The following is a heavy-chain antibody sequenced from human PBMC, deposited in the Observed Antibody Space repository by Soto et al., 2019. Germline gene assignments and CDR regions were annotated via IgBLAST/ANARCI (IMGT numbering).Heavy chain of an antibody. D-gene: IGHD5-12*01. J-gene: IGHJ4*02. V-gene: IGHV1-3*01. CDR1: GYTFTSYA. CDR3: ARGLPIDY. CDR2: INAGNGNT. Sequence: ASVKVSCKASGYTFTSYAMYWVRQAPGHWVRQAPGQRLEWMGWINAGNGNTKYSQKFQGRVTITRDTSASTAYMELSSLRSEDTAVYYCARGLPIDYWGQGTLVTVSS.